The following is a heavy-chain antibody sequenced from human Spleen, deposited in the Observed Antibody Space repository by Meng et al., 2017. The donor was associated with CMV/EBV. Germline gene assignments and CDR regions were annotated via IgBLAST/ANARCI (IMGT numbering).Heavy chain of an antibody. CDR1: GYTFTDYY. CDR3: GRQVATALDY. V-gene: IGHV1-46*01. CDR2: MDPGGGPT. J-gene: IGHJ4*02. Sequence: ASVKVSCKASGYTFTDYYIHWVRQAPGQGLEWMAIMDPGGGPTNYAQKFQGRLTVTMDTSTSAVYMELDSLRSDDTAVYYCGRQVATALDYWGQGTLVTVSS. D-gene: IGHD5-12*01.